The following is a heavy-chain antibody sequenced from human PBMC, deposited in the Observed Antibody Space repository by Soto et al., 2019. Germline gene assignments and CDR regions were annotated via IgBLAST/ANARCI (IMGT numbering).Heavy chain of an antibody. CDR2: INHSGST. CDR1: GGSFSGYY. V-gene: IGHV4-34*01. Sequence: QVQLQQWGAGLLKPSETLSLTCAVYGGSFSGYYWCWIRQTPGKGLELTGEINHSGSTHYNPSLKSRVTISVDTSKNQFSLKQSSVTAEYTAVYYCARAPRITMVRECYYFDYWGQGTPVTVSS. J-gene: IGHJ4*02. CDR3: ARAPRITMVRECYYFDY. D-gene: IGHD3-10*01.